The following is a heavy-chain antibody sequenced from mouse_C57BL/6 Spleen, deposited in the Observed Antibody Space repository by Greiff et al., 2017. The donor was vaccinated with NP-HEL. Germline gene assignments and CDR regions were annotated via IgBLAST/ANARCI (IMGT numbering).Heavy chain of an antibody. J-gene: IGHJ4*01. CDR1: GYTFTSYW. D-gene: IGHD1-1*01. Sequence: QVHVKQPGAELVKPGASVKLSCKASGYTFTSYWMHWVKQRPGQGLEWIGMIHPNSGSTNYNEKFKSKATLTVDKSSSTAYMQLSSLTSEDSAVYYCASPIYPEAMDYWGQGTSVTVSS. CDR2: IHPNSGST. CDR3: ASPIYPEAMDY. V-gene: IGHV1-64*01.